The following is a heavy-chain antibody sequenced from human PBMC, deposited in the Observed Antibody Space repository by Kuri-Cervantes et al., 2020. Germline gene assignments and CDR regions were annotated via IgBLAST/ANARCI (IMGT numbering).Heavy chain of an antibody. V-gene: IGHV3-30*01. D-gene: IGHD2-15*01. Sequence: GESLKISCAASGFTFSSCAMHWVRQAPGKGLEWVAVISYDGSNKYYADSVKGRFTISRDNSKNTLYLQMNSLRAEDTAVYYCARDGWDIVVVVAATHGNYFDYWGQGTLVTVSS. CDR2: ISYDGSNK. CDR3: ARDGWDIVVVVAATHGNYFDY. CDR1: GFTFSSCA. J-gene: IGHJ4*02.